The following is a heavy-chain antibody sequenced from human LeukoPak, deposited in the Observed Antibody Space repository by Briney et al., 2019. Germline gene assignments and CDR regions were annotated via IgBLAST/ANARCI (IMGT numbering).Heavy chain of an antibody. CDR1: GFTFGDYF. J-gene: IGHJ4*02. Sequence: GRSLRLSCTTSGFTFGDYFMSWFRQVPGQGLEWVGFIRSKVYGGTTEYAASVKGRFTISRDDSKSIAYLQMNSLETEETAVYYCTRGGGVGYNSYNFDYWGQGTLVTVSA. V-gene: IGHV3-49*03. CDR3: TRGGGVGYNSYNFDY. D-gene: IGHD5-24*01. CDR2: IRSKVYGGTT.